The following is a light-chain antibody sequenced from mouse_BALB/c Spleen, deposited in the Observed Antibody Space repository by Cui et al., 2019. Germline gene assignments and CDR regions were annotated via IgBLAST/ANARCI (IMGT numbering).Light chain of an antibody. Sequence: QIVLTQSPAIMSASPGEKVTLTCSASSSVSSSYLYWYQQKPGSSPKLWIYSTANLASGVPARFGGSGSGTSYSLTNSSMEAEDAASNFCHQWSSYPYTFEGGTKLEIK. V-gene: IGKV4-79*01. CDR2: STA. CDR3: HQWSSYPYT. J-gene: IGKJ2*01. CDR1: SSVSSSY.